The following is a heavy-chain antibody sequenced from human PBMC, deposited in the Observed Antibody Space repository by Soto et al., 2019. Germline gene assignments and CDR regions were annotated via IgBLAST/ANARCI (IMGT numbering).Heavy chain of an antibody. D-gene: IGHD3-16*01. CDR3: AKTPVLLLFGAWLDP. CDR2: ISADNGDT. Sequence: QIQLVQSGAEVRKPGASVKISCEASGYTFTNYGIGWVRQAPGAGLEWMGWISADNGDTNYAQKFQGRVTMTTDTSTSTAYMELRSLRSDDTAVYYCAKTPVLLLFGAWLDPWGQGTLVTVSS. CDR1: GYTFTNYG. V-gene: IGHV1-18*01. J-gene: IGHJ5*02.